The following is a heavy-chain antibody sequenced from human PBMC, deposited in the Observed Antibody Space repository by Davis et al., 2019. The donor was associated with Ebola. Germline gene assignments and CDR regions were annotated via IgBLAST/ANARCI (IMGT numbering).Heavy chain of an antibody. Sequence: PSETLSLTCAASGFTVSSNYMTWVRQAPGKGLEWVGRSKSKTSGGTADYAAPVKGRFTISRDDSRGTFFLQMNSLKTEDTAVYYCTKGDCSGGRCHWDDAFDTWGQGTMVTVSS. D-gene: IGHD2-15*01. CDR3: TKGDCSGGRCHWDDAFDT. V-gene: IGHV3-15*01. CDR2: SKSKTSGGTA. J-gene: IGHJ3*02. CDR1: GFTVSSNY.